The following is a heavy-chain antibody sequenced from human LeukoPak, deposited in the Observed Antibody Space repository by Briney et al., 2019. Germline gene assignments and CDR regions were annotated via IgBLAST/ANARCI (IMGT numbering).Heavy chain of an antibody. V-gene: IGHV4-31*03. J-gene: IGHJ6*04. CDR1: GGSISSGGYY. Sequence: SETLSLTCTVSGGSISSGGYYWSWIRQHPGKGLEWIGYIYYSGSTYYNPSLKSRVTISVDTSKNQFSLKLSSVTAADTAVYYCARDRREEVVTAFAYYYGMDVWGEGTTVTVSS. CDR2: IYYSGST. D-gene: IGHD2-21*02. CDR3: ARDRREEVVTAFAYYYGMDV.